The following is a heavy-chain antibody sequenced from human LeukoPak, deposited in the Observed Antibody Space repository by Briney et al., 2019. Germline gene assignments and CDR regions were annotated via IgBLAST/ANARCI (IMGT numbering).Heavy chain of an antibody. CDR2: ISSSSSTI. V-gene: IGHV3-48*01. D-gene: IGHD6-19*01. CDR1: GFTFSSYS. CDR3: AKGAGYSSGWYDAFDI. J-gene: IGHJ3*02. Sequence: GGSLRLSCAASGFTFSSYSMIWVRQAPGKGLEWVSYISSSSSTIYYADSVKGRFTISRDNAKNSLYLQMNSLRAEDTAVYYCAKGAGYSSGWYDAFDIWGQGTMVTVSS.